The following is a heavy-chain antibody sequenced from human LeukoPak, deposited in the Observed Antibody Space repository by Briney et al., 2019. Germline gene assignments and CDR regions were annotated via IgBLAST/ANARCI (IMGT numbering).Heavy chain of an antibody. Sequence: GGSLRLSCAASGFTFSSYSMNWVRQAPGKGLEWVSSISSSSSYIYYADSVKGRFTISRDNAKNSLYLQMNSLRAEDTALYYCAKDPHPAYCSSANCYVIWGQGALVTVSS. CDR1: GFTFSSYS. CDR3: AKDPHPAYCSSANCYVI. D-gene: IGHD2-2*01. CDR2: ISSSSSYI. J-gene: IGHJ4*02. V-gene: IGHV3-21*04.